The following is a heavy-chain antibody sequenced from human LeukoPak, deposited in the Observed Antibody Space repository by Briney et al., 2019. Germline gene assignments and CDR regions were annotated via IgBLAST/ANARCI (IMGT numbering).Heavy chain of an antibody. V-gene: IGHV3-21*01. CDR1: GFTFSDYT. Sequence: GGSLRLSCAASGFTFSDYTVSWVRQAPGKGLGWVSSISPSSTYIYYADSLKGRITISRDNAKNSLYLQMNSLRAEDTAVYYCVRHRSASDYWGQGALVTVSS. J-gene: IGHJ4*02. CDR2: ISPSSTYI. D-gene: IGHD3-10*01. CDR3: VRHRSASDY.